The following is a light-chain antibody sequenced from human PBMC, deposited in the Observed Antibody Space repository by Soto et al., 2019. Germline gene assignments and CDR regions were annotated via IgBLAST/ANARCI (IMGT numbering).Light chain of an antibody. Sequence: DIQMTQSPSTLSASVGDRVTLTFRASESIRTWLAWYQHKPGKAPKLLIYDASTLESGVPSRFSGSGSGTEFTLTISSLQPDEFATYYCQQYKNYPRTFGQGTKVDI. CDR3: QQYKNYPRT. CDR2: DAS. CDR1: ESIRTW. J-gene: IGKJ1*01. V-gene: IGKV1-5*01.